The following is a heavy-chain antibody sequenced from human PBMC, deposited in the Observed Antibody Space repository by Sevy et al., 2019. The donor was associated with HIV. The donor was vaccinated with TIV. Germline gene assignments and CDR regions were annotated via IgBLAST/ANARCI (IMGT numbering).Heavy chain of an antibody. CDR1: GFTFSRFF. CDR2: ISYDGSNE. D-gene: IGHD1-1*01. J-gene: IGHJ1*01. Sequence: GGSLRLSCAASGFTFSRFFMHWVRQAPGKGLEWVATISYDGSNEHYADSVKGRFTISRDNSKNALYLQMNSLRAEDTAVYYCALERLSSNVAEYFQNWGQGTLVTVSS. CDR3: ALERLSSNVAEYFQN. V-gene: IGHV3-30-3*01.